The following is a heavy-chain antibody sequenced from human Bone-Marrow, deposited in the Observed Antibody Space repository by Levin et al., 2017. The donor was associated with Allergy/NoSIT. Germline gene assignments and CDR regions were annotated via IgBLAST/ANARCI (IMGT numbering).Heavy chain of an antibody. D-gene: IGHD1/OR15-1a*01. CDR3: ARDMNKAHYNYGLDV. J-gene: IGHJ6*02. CDR2: ISSRGTTM. V-gene: IGHV3-11*01. CDR1: GLTLSDYY. Sequence: AGGSLRLSCAASGLTLSDYYMSWIRQAPGKGLEWVSYISSRGTTMYLADSVKGRFTISRDNAKNSLSLQMNSLRADDTAVYYCARDMNKAHYNYGLDVWGQGTTVTVSS.